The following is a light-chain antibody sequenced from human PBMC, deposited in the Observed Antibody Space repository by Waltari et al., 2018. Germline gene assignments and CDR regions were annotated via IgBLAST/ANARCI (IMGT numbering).Light chain of an antibody. J-gene: IGLJ1*01. CDR1: ELGDKY. CDR3: QAWDNTTPV. V-gene: IGLV3-1*01. Sequence: SYELTQPPSVSVSPGQTVSITCSGDELGDKYVCWSQQKPGQSPVLVIYEDSKRPSGIPERFSGSNSGNTATLTITGTRAMDEADYYCQAWDNTTPVFGTGTGVTVL. CDR2: EDS.